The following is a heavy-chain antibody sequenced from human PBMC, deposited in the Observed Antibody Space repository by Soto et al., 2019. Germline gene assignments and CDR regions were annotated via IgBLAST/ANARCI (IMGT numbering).Heavy chain of an antibody. Sequence: EVQLVESGGGLVQPGGSLRLSCAASGFTFSSYSMNWVRQAPGKGLEWVSYISSSSSTIYYADSVKGRFTISRDNDKNSLYLQMHSLRDEDTAVYYCARDWLRGDFDYWGQGTLVTVSS. D-gene: IGHD3-9*01. CDR2: ISSSSSTI. J-gene: IGHJ4*02. CDR3: ARDWLRGDFDY. V-gene: IGHV3-48*02. CDR1: GFTFSSYS.